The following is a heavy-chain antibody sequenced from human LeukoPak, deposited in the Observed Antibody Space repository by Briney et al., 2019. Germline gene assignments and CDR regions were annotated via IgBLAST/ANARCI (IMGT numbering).Heavy chain of an antibody. CDR3: AAGGDYTLLDY. J-gene: IGHJ4*02. V-gene: IGHV1-24*01. CDR2: FDPGDGEI. D-gene: IGHD2-21*01. CDR1: GYTFTEIV. Sequence: ASVKVSCKVFGYTFTEIVMHWVRQPPGKGLEWMGGFDPGDGEIVYVQKFQGRVTMTEDTSTDTAYMELNSLRSEDTAVYFCAAGGDYTLLDYWGQGTLVTVSS.